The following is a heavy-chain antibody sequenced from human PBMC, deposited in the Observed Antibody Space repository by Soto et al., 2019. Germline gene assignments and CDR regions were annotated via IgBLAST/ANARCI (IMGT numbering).Heavy chain of an antibody. CDR1: GFTFSSFG. CDR2: IHGDGGKI. V-gene: IGHV3-7*01. J-gene: IGHJ4*02. CDR3: ARDFYGGYTYGPGDY. Sequence: GGSLRLSCADSGFTFSSFGMSWVRQAPGKGLEWVANIHGDGGKIYYVDSVKGRFTISRDNAKRSLYLQMNSLRAEDTAVYYCARDFYGGYTYGPGDYWGQGALVTVSS. D-gene: IGHD5-18*01.